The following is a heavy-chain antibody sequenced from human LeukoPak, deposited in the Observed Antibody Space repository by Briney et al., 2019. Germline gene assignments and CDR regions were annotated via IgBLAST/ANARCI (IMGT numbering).Heavy chain of an antibody. D-gene: IGHD6-19*01. CDR1: GYSISSGYQ. V-gene: IGHV4-38-2*02. J-gene: IGHJ2*01. CDR3: ARDPAVAYYWYFDL. Sequence: PSETLSLTCAVSGYSISSGYQWAWIRQSPGKGLEWIGSIYHSGSAHYNPSLKSRVTISVETSKNQFSLKLSSVTAADTAVYYCARDPAVAYYWYFDLWGRGTLVTVSS. CDR2: IYHSGSA.